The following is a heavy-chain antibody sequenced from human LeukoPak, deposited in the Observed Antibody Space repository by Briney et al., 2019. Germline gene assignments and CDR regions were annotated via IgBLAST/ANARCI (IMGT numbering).Heavy chain of an antibody. V-gene: IGHV3-43D*04. CDR2: ISWGGGST. D-gene: IGHD3-10*01. J-gene: IGHJ4*02. CDR1: GFTFDDYA. Sequence: GGSLRLSCAASGFTFDDYAMHWVRQAPGKGLEWVSLISWGGGSTYYADSVKGLFTISRDNRKNSLYLHMNSLRAEDTALYYCPKDRSGNSYGHFDYWGQGTLVTVSS. CDR3: PKDRSGNSYGHFDY.